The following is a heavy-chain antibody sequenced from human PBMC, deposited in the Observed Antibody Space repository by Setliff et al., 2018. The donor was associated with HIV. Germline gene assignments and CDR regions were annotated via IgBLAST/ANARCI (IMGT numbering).Heavy chain of an antibody. V-gene: IGHV3-74*03. CDR3: AKSKAARMVRGDSFDI. CDR2: INSDGTST. J-gene: IGHJ3*02. Sequence: QPGGSLRLSCAASGFTFSPYWMHWVRQAPGKGLVWVSRINSDGTSTTYADSVKGRFTISRDNAKNTLYLQMNSLTAADTAVYYCAKSKAARMVRGDSFDIWGQGTMVTVSS. CDR1: GFTFSPYW. D-gene: IGHD3-10*01.